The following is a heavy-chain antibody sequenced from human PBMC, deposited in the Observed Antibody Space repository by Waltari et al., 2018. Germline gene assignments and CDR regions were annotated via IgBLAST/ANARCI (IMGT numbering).Heavy chain of an antibody. V-gene: IGHV3-23*04. CDR1: GFSFSTYA. CDR2: INGEGDNA. CDR3: AKIPYNDFWTGYFFFDL. J-gene: IGHJ4*02. D-gene: IGHD3-3*01. Sequence: EVQLVESGGGSVQSGGSVRLSGEGAGFSFSTYAMSWVRQAPGKGLEWVSSINGEGDNAYDADSVRGRFTISRDNSKNTLSLQMNSLRAEDTATYYCAKIPYNDFWTGYFFFDLWGPGTLVSVSS.